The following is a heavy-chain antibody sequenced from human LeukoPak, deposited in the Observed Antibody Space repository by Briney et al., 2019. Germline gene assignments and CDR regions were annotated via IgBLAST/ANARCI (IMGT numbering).Heavy chain of an antibody. CDR1: GGSFSGYY. J-gene: IGHJ3*01. CDR2: MNHSGST. D-gene: IGHD6-13*01. Sequence: SETLSLTCAVYGGSFSGYYWSWIRQPPGKGLEWIGEMNHSGSTNYNPSLKSRATVSVDTAKNQVSLKLSSVTAADTAVYYCARPARIAASGRYAFDFWGEGTLVTVSS. CDR3: ARPARIAASGRYAFDF. V-gene: IGHV4-34*01.